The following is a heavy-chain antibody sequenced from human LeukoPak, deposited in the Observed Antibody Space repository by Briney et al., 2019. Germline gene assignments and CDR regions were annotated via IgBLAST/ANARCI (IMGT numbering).Heavy chain of an antibody. CDR2: ISYDRSNK. Sequence: GGSLRLSCAASGFTFSSYAMHWVRQAPGKGLEWVAVISYDRSNKYYADSVKGRFTISRDNSKNTLYLQMNSLRAEDTAVYYCARDGAVAVSPPSFFDYWGQGTLVTVSS. J-gene: IGHJ4*02. CDR3: ARDGAVAVSPPSFFDY. D-gene: IGHD6-19*01. V-gene: IGHV3-30-3*01. CDR1: GFTFSSYA.